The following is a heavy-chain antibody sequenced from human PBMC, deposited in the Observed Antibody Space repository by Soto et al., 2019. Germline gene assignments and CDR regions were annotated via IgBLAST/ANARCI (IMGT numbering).Heavy chain of an antibody. CDR1: GASVNDYY. CDR3: ARHLXPSGFSPEWYHWFDP. Sequence: SESLSLACIFSGASVNDYYCSWFWQSPGKGLDWIGYIYKNGYSSYNPSLRSRATMSLDTSKNQVSLNVTSVTAADTAVYYCARHLXPSGFSPEWYHWFDPWGQGTLVTVSS. D-gene: IGHD6-25*01. V-gene: IGHV4-59*08. CDR2: IYKNGYS. J-gene: IGHJ5*02.